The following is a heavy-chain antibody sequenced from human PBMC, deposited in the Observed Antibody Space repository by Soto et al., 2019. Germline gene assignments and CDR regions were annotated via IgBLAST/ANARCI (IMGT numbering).Heavy chain of an antibody. V-gene: IGHV3-30-3*01. D-gene: IGHD2-15*01. CDR3: ARDRIPATATHYYYGMDV. J-gene: IGHJ6*02. Sequence: GGSLRLSCAASGFTFSSYAMHWVRQAPGKGLEWVAVISYDGSNKYYADSVKGRFTISRDNSKNTLYLQMNSLRAEDTAVYYCARDRIPATATHYYYGMDVWGQGTTVTVSS. CDR1: GFTFSSYA. CDR2: ISYDGSNK.